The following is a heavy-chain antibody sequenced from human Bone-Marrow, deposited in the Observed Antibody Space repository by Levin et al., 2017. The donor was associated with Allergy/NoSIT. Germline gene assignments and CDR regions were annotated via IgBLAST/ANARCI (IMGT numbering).Heavy chain of an antibody. CDR2: IWHDGSNK. J-gene: IGHJ3*02. V-gene: IGHV3-33*01. Sequence: GGSLRLSCEGSGFTFSHYTMQWVRQAPGEGLEWVSVIWHDGSNKYYADSVKGRFTISRDNSKNTMWLQMNSLRVEDTALYYCARDNVGKEGLGGGFDIWGQGTMVTVSS. CDR1: GFTFSHYT. CDR3: ARDNVGKEGLGGGFDI. D-gene: IGHD2-15*01.